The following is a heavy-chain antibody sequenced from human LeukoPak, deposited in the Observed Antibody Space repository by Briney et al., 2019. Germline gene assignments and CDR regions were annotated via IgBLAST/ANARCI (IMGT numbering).Heavy chain of an antibody. D-gene: IGHD3-16*01. CDR2: IKLDGSEK. J-gene: IGHJ4*02. V-gene: IGHV3-7*01. CDR3: ARATIGSPNQVTLYYFDY. CDR1: GFTFSSYW. Sequence: GGSLRLSCAASGFTFSSYWMSWARQAPGKGLEWVANIKLDGSEKYYVDSVKGRFTISRDNAKNSLYLQMNSLRAEDTAVYYCARATIGSPNQVTLYYFDYWGQGTPVTVSS.